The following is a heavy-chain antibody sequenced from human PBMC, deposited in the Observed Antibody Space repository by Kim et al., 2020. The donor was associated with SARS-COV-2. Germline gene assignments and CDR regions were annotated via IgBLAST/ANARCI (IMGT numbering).Heavy chain of an antibody. J-gene: IGHJ3*02. D-gene: IGHD3-16*02. CDR1: GFTFSSYS. Sequence: GGSLRLSCAASGFTFSSYSMNWVRQAPGKGLEWVSSISSSSSYIYYADSVKGRFTISRDNAKNSLYLQMNSLRAEDTAVYYCAREGLRLGELSPPDAFDIWGQGTMVTVSS. CDR2: ISSSSSYI. V-gene: IGHV3-21*01. CDR3: AREGLRLGELSPPDAFDI.